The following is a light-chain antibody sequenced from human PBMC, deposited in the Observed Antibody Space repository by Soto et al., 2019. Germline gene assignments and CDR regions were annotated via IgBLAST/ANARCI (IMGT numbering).Light chain of an antibody. J-gene: IGKJ4*01. Sequence: EIQMTQSASTLSVSVGDRVTITCGASQSISSWLAWYQQKPGKAPKLLIYDASSLESGVPSRFSGSGSGTEFTLTISSLQTDDFATYYCQQYNSYILTFGGGTKVDIK. CDR1: QSISSW. CDR3: QQYNSYILT. V-gene: IGKV1-5*01. CDR2: DAS.